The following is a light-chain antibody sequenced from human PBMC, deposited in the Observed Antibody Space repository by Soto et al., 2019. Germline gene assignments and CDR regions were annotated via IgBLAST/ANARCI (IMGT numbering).Light chain of an antibody. CDR3: CSYAGSGV. CDR2: EGS. V-gene: IGLV2-23*01. CDR1: SSDVGSYNL. J-gene: IGLJ2*01. Sequence: QSALTQPASVSGSPGQSITISCTGTSSDVGSYNLVSWYQQHPGKAPKLMIYEGSKRPSGVSNRFSGSKSGNTASLTISGLQAEDEADYYRCSYAGSGVFGGGTQLTVL.